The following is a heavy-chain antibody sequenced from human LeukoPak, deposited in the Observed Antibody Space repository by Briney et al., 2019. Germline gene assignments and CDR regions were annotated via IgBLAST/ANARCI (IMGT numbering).Heavy chain of an antibody. J-gene: IGHJ3*02. CDR2: IWYDGSNK. D-gene: IGHD3-22*01. CDR3: AKGVFYDSSGYYYGGAAFDI. V-gene: IGHV3-33*06. Sequence: QPGRSLRLSCAESGFTFSSYGMHWVRQAPGKGLEWVAVIWYDGSNKYYADSVKGRFTISRDNSKNTLYLQMNSLRAEDTAVYYCAKGVFYDSSGYYYGGAAFDIWGQGTMVTVSS. CDR1: GFTFSSYG.